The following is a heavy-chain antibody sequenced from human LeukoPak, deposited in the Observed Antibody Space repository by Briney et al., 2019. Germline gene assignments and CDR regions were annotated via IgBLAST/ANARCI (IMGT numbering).Heavy chain of an antibody. Sequence: PGGSLRLSCAASGFTFSSYGMHWVRQAPGKGLEWVALIWYDGSKKFHTDSVKGRFTISRDNSKNTLYLQMNSLRAEDTAVYYCARDEAVMTTVLSDAFDTWGQGTMVTVSS. D-gene: IGHD4-17*01. J-gene: IGHJ3*02. V-gene: IGHV3-33*01. CDR3: ARDEAVMTTVLSDAFDT. CDR1: GFTFSSYG. CDR2: IWYDGSKK.